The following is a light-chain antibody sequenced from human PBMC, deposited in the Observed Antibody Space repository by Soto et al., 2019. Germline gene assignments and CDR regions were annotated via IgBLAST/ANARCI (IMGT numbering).Light chain of an antibody. CDR1: SSGVENYNL. J-gene: IGLJ2*01. Sequence: QSALTQPAPMSGSPGQSITLSCTRTSSGVENYNLVSWYQHRPGKAPKLIIYEGSQRPSGVSDRFSGSKSGNTASLTISGLRAEDEADYYCSSYAGAVVFGGGTKLTVL. CDR2: EGS. CDR3: SSYAGAVV. V-gene: IGLV2-23*01.